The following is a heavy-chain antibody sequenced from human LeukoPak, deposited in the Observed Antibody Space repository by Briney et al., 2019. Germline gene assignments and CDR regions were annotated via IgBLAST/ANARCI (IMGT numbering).Heavy chain of an antibody. D-gene: IGHD3-9*01. J-gene: IGHJ4*02. CDR2: INPNTGGT. Sequence: ASVKVSCKTSGYTFSGYYINWVRQTPGQGLEWMGWINPNTGGTNYAQKFQGRVTMTRDTSIYTAYMDLSSLTSDDTAVYYCARHHPGYDLTGYYLGYWGQGTLVTVSS. CDR1: GYTFSGYY. CDR3: ARHHPGYDLTGYYLGY. V-gene: IGHV1-2*02.